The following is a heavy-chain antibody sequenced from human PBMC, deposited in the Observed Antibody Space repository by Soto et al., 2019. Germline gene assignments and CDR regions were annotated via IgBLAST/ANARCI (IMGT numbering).Heavy chain of an antibody. CDR2: MYNTGST. CDR3: AIYLWGYGGTDCYPLDV. CDR1: GGSISGYY. J-gene: IGHJ6*02. Sequence: QVQLQESGPGLVKPSETLSLTCTVSGGSISGYYWSWIRQPQGKGLEWIGYMYNTGSTVYNPSFKSRVTISVDTSKIQFSLKLNSVTAADTAVYYCAIYLWGYGGTDCYPLDVWGQGTTVTVSS. V-gene: IGHV4-59*01. D-gene: IGHD2-21*02.